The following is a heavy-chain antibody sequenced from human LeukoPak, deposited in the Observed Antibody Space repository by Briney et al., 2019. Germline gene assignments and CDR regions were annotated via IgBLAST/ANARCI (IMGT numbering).Heavy chain of an antibody. CDR2: IYYSEST. Sequence: SETLSLTCTVSGGSMSSSSYYWGWIRQPPGKGLEWIGSIYYSESTYQNPSLKSRVTISVDTSKNQSSLKLSSVTAADTAVYYCATLGYSYGTDYWGQGTLVTVSS. V-gene: IGHV4-39*07. CDR3: ATLGYSYGTDY. D-gene: IGHD5-18*01. CDR1: GGSMSSSSYY. J-gene: IGHJ4*02.